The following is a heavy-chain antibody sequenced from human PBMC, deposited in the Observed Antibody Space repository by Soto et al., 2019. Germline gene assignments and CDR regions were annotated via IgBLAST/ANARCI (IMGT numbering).Heavy chain of an antibody. CDR2: FDPEDGET. J-gene: IGHJ4*02. D-gene: IGHD6-13*01. Sequence: ASVKVSCRVSGYTLTELSMHWVRQAPGKGLEWMGGFDPEDGETIYAQKFQGRVTMTEDTSTDTAYMELSSLRSEDTAVYYCATTPAPGIAAAGDTYYFDYWGQGTLVTVSS. CDR1: GYTLTELS. V-gene: IGHV1-24*01. CDR3: ATTPAPGIAAAGDTYYFDY.